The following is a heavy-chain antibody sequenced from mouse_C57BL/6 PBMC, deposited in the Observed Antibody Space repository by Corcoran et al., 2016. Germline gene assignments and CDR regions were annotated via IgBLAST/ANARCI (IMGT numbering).Heavy chain of an antibody. CDR3: ARSRDGYFDV. Sequence: QIQLVQSGPELKKPGETVKISCKASGYTFTTYGMSWVKQAPGKGLKWMGWINTYSGVPTYADDFKGRFAFSLETSASTAYLQINNLKNEDTATYFCARSRDGYFDVWGTGTTVTVSS. D-gene: IGHD3-3*01. CDR1: GYTFTTYG. V-gene: IGHV9-3*01. J-gene: IGHJ1*03. CDR2: INTYSGVP.